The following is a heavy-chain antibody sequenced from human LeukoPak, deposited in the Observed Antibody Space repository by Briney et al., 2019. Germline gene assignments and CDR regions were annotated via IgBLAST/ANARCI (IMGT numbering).Heavy chain of an antibody. CDR1: GYTFTSYY. CDR3: ARGVLRFLEWFPNSTQPPDY. CDR2: INPSGGST. D-gene: IGHD3-3*01. Sequence: ASVKVSCKASGYTFTSYYMHLVRQAPGQGLEWMGIINPSGGSTSYAQKFQVRVTMTRDTSTSTVYMELSSLRSEDTAVYYCARGVLRFLEWFPNSTQPPDYWGQGTLVTVSS. J-gene: IGHJ4*02. V-gene: IGHV1-46*01.